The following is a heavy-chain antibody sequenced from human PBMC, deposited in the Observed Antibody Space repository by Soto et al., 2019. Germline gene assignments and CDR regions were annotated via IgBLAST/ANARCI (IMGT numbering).Heavy chain of an antibody. D-gene: IGHD1-1*01. V-gene: IGHV1-18*01. Sequence: ASVKISCKASGYTFTSYGISWVRQAPGQGLEWMGWISPYNADTNYSQKLQVRVTMTTDTSTSTAYMELRSLRSDDTAVYYCARSGNDRRVYNWFDPWGQGTLVTVSS. CDR1: GYTFTSYG. CDR2: ISPYNADT. CDR3: ARSGNDRRVYNWFDP. J-gene: IGHJ5*02.